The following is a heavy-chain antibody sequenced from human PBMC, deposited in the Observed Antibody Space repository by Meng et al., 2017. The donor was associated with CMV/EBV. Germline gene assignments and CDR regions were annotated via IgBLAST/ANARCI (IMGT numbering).Heavy chain of an antibody. CDR1: GGSFSGYY. V-gene: IGHV4-34*01. D-gene: IGHD3-3*01. Sequence: SDTLSPTCAVYGGSFSGYYWSWIRQPPGKGLEWIGEFNHSGSTNYNPSLKSRVTISVDTSKNQFSLKLSSVTAADTAVYYCARGVYDFWSCYYPKYYLDYWGQGTLVTVSS. CDR3: ARGVYDFWSCYYPKYYLDY. J-gene: IGHJ4*02. CDR2: FNHSGST.